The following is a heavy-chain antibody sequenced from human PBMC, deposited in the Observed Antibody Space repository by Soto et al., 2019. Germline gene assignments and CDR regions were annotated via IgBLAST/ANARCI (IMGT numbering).Heavy chain of an antibody. D-gene: IGHD2-21*02. V-gene: IGHV4-34*01. CDR1: GASVSSYY. CDR2: INYRGNI. Sequence: HVQLQQGGAGLLKPSETLTLNGSVYGASVSSYYWSWIRQPPGKRLAWIGQINYRGNINYNPSLKGRATISVDTSKNHFSLKVISVTAADTAVYYCARNGGDYRVKFFQHWGQGTLVTVSS. J-gene: IGHJ1*01. CDR3: ARNGGDYRVKFFQH.